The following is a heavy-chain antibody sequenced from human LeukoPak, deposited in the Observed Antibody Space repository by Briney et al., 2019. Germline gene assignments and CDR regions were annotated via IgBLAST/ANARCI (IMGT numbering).Heavy chain of an antibody. Sequence: SETLSLTCTVSGGSISSYYWSWIRQPPGKGLEWIGYIYYSGSTNYNPSLKSRVTISVDTSKNQFSLKLSSVTAADTAVYYCARRYSSSWGAIDTWGQGTLVTVSS. D-gene: IGHD6-13*01. CDR2: IYYSGST. CDR3: ARRYSSSWGAIDT. V-gene: IGHV4-59*08. J-gene: IGHJ5*02. CDR1: GGSISSYY.